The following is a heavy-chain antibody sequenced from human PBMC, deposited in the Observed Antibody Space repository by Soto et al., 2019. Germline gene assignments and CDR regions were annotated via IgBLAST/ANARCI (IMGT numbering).Heavy chain of an antibody. D-gene: IGHD2-21*02. CDR3: AKDRGWYCGSDCYTFDY. J-gene: IGHJ4*02. CDR2: ISGSGGST. V-gene: IGHV3-23*01. CDR1: GFTFSSYA. Sequence: EVQLLESGGGLVQPGGSLRLSCAASGFTFSSYAMSWVRQAPGKGLEWVSGISGSGGSTYYADSVKGQFTISRDNSKNTLYLQMNSLRAEDTAVHYCAKDRGWYCGSDCYTFDYWGQGTLVTVSS.